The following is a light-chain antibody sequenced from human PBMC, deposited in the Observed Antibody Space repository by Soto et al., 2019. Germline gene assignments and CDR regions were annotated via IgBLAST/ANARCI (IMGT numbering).Light chain of an antibody. CDR3: CSYAGTSSFVL. Sequence: QSVLTQPASVSGSPGQSITISCTGTRTDVGSYDLVSWYQQLPGKVPKLVIYEVTKRPSGVSNRFSGSKSGNTASLTISGLQAEDKADYYCCSYAGTSSFVLFGGGTKVTVL. CDR2: EVT. J-gene: IGLJ2*01. V-gene: IGLV2-23*02. CDR1: RTDVGSYDL.